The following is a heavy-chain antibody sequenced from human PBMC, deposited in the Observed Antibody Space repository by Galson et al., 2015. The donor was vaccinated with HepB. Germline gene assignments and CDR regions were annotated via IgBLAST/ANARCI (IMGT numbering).Heavy chain of an antibody. J-gene: IGHJ6*02. D-gene: IGHD1-20*01. CDR1: GFTFSSYS. V-gene: IGHV3-21*01. CDR3: ARDNSNWNYAYGMDV. Sequence: SLRLSCAASGFTFSSYSMNWVRQAPGKGLEWVSSISSSSSYIYYADPVKGRFTISRDNAKNSLYLQMNSLRAEDTAVYYCARDNSNWNYAYGMDVWGQGTTVTVSS. CDR2: ISSSSSYI.